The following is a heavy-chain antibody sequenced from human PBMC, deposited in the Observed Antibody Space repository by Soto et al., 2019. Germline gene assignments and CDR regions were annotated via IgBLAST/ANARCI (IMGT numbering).Heavy chain of an antibody. CDR2: IFSNDEK. J-gene: IGHJ4*02. CDR1: GFSLSNARMG. CDR3: ARIRRIMITFGGGIDRFDY. D-gene: IGHD3-16*02. V-gene: IGHV2-26*01. Sequence: QVTLKESGPVLVKPTETLTLTCTVSGFSLSNARMGVSWIRQPPGKALEWLAHIFSNDEKSYSTSLKSRLTISKDTSKSQVVLTMTNMDPVDTATYYCARIRRIMITFGGGIDRFDYWGQGTLVTVSS.